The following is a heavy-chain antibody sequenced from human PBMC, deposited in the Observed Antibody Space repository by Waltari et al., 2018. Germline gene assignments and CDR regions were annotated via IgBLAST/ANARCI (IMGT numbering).Heavy chain of an antibody. J-gene: IGHJ5*02. CDR2: INSGGTT. V-gene: IGHV3-53*01. D-gene: IGHD4-4*01. CDR3: ARDSKFDP. Sequence: EVQLVESGGGLIQPGGSLRISCAASGFSISDNYMSWVRQAPGKGLEWVSFINSGGTTYYADSVKGRFTISRDNSKNTVYLQMNSLRAEDTAMYYCARDSKFDPWGQGTLVTVSS. CDR1: GFSISDNY.